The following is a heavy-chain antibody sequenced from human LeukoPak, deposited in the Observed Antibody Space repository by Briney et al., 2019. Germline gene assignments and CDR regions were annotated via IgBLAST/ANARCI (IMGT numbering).Heavy chain of an antibody. CDR1: VGTFSSYA. Sequence: SVKVSCKASVGTFSSYATNWVRQAPGQGLEWMGGIIPIFGTANYAQTFQGRVTITADESTSTAYMELSSLRSEDTAVYYCAQGIGAKARYYFDYWGQGTLVTVSS. CDR3: AQGIGAKARYYFDY. J-gene: IGHJ4*02. V-gene: IGHV1-69*13. D-gene: IGHD2-15*01. CDR2: IIPIFGTA.